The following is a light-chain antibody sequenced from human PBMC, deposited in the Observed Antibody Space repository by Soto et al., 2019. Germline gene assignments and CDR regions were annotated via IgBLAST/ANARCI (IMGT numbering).Light chain of an antibody. CDR3: QQYSRSPRT. V-gene: IGKV3-20*01. CDR2: GAS. CDR1: QSVTSNY. Sequence: EIVLTQSPDTLSLSPGERATLSCRASQSVTSNYLAWYQQKPGQAPRLLIYGASNRATGIPDRFSGSGSETNFTLTISRLEPEDFAVYYCQQYSRSPRTFGQGTKVDIK. J-gene: IGKJ1*01.